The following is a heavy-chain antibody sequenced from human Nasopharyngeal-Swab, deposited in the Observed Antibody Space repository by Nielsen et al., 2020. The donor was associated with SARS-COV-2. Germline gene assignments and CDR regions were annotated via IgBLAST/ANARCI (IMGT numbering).Heavy chain of an antibody. V-gene: IGHV5-51*01. Sequence: GESLKISCKGSGYSFTSYWIGWVRQMPGKGLEWMGIIYPGDSDTRYSPSLQGQVTISADKSISTAYLQWSSLKASDTAMYYCARRVGYCSGGSCYFDYWGRGTLVTVSS. J-gene: IGHJ4*02. CDR1: GYSFTSYW. D-gene: IGHD2-15*01. CDR2: IYPGDSDT. CDR3: ARRVGYCSGGSCYFDY.